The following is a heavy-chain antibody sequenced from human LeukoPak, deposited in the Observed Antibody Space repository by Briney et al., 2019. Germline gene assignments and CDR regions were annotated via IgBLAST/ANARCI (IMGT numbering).Heavy chain of an antibody. V-gene: IGHV3-7*01. Sequence: GGSLRLSCAASGFTFSSYWMSWFGKAPGKGLEWVANIKQEGSEKYYVDSVKGRFTISRDNAKNSLYLQMNSLRAEDTAVYYCARVDRILTGYNQQYFFDYWGQGTLVTVSS. J-gene: IGHJ4*02. CDR3: ARVDRILTGYNQQYFFDY. CDR1: GFTFSSYW. D-gene: IGHD3-9*01. CDR2: IKQEGSEK.